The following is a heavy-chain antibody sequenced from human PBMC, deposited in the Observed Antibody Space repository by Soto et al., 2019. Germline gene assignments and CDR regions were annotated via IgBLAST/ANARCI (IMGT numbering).Heavy chain of an antibody. Sequence: ASVKVSCKASGYTFTSYAMHWVRQAPGQRLEWMGWINAGNGNTKYSQKFQGRVTITRDTSASTAYMELSSLRSEDTAVYYCARAARESILRFLEWSFDYWGQGTLVTVSS. CDR1: GYTFTSYA. D-gene: IGHD3-3*01. V-gene: IGHV1-3*01. CDR2: INAGNGNT. CDR3: ARAARESILRFLEWSFDY. J-gene: IGHJ4*02.